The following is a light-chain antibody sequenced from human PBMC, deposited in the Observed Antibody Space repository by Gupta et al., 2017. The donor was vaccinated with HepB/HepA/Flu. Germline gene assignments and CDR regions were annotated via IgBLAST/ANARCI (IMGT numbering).Light chain of an antibody. CDR1: SSDIGGYNS. V-gene: IGLV2-14*01. CDR3: NSYTSSIIL. J-gene: IGLJ1*01. Sequence: QSALTQRAPVSGSPGQSITISCTGTSSDIGGYNSASWYQQHPGQALIIFMFDVSNRPSCVSNSVSGSKSANTATLTSSGVQAEDYSSYYSNSYTSSIILFGTGTKLTVL. CDR2: DVS.